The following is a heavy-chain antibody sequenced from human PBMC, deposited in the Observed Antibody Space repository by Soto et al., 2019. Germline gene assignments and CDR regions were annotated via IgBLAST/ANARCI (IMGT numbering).Heavy chain of an antibody. D-gene: IGHD3-16*01. V-gene: IGHV1-18*04. CDR3: ARGAQYYDYVWGSYHDY. J-gene: IGHJ4*02. Sequence: ASVKVSCKASGYTFTSYGISWVRQAPGQGLEWMGWISAYNGNTNYAQTLQGRVTMTTDTSTSTAYMGLRSLRSDDTAVYYCARGAQYYDYVWGSYHDYWGQGTLVTVSS. CDR1: GYTFTSYG. CDR2: ISAYNGNT.